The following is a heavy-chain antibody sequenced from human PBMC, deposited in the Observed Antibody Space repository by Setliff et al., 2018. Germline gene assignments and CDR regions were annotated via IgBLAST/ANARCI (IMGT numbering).Heavy chain of an antibody. CDR3: TRDLVLLGYQLDY. CDR2: MNPNSGNR. D-gene: IGHD2-8*01. Sequence: GASVKVSCKASGYTFTTYDINWVRQAPGQGLEWMGWMNPNSGNRGYAQKFQGRVTMTRNTSISTAYMELSTLRSEDTAVYYCTRDLVLLGYQLDYWGQGTLVTVSS. J-gene: IGHJ4*02. CDR1: GYTFTTYD. V-gene: IGHV1-8*02.